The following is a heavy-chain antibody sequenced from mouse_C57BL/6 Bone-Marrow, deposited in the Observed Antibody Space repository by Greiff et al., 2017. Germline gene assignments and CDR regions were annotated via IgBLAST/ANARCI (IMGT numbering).Heavy chain of an antibody. CDR2: IDPEDGDT. D-gene: IGHD2-4*01. Sequence: EVQLQQSGAELVRPGASVKLSCTASGFNIKDYYMHWVKQRPEQGLEWIGRIDPEDGDTEYAPKFQGKATMNADTSSNTAYLQLSSLTSEDTAVYYCTSYDYDGFAYWGQGTLVTVSA. CDR3: TSYDYDGFAY. CDR1: GFNIKDYY. J-gene: IGHJ3*01. V-gene: IGHV14-1*01.